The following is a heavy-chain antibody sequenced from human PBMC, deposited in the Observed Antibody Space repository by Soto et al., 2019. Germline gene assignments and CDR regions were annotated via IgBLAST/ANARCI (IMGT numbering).Heavy chain of an antibody. V-gene: IGHV5-51*01. CDR2: IYPGDSDT. CDR1: GYSFTSYW. D-gene: IGHD5-12*01. CDR3: ARERGYSGYDSWTEEYYYYYGMDV. J-gene: IGHJ6*02. Sequence: PGESLKISCKGSGYSFTSYWIGWVRQMPGKGLEWMGIIYPGDSDTRYSPSFQGQVTISADKSISTAYLQWSSLKASDTAMYYCARERGYSGYDSWTEEYYYYYGMDVWGQGTTVTVSS.